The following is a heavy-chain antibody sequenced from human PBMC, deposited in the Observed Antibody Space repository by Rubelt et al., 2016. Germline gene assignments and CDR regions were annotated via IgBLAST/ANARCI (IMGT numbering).Heavy chain of an antibody. J-gene: IGHJ1*01. CDR3: PIASSICRSNNERFQH. CDR1: GYTFTSYA. D-gene: IGHD1/OR15-1a*01. V-gene: IGHV1-3*01. CDR2: INAGNGNT. Sequence: QVQLVQSGAEVKKPGASVKVSCKASGYTFTSYAMHWVRQAPGQRLEWMGWINAGNGNTKYSQKFPGLYRMTREQSAGTADMELRTLSAEDTSVEYCPIASSICRSNNERFQHRGERTMITVSS.